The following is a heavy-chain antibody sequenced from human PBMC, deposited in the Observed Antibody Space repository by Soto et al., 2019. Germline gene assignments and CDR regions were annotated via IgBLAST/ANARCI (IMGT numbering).Heavy chain of an antibody. CDR1: GGTFSSYA. CDR2: IIPIFGTA. CDR3: ARGLVRGYRTYNLDY. Sequence: SVKVSCKASGGTFSSYAISWVRQAPGQGLEWMGGIIPIFGTANYAQKFQGRVTITADESTSTAYMELSSLRSEDTAVYYCARGLVRGYRTYNLDYWGQGTLVTVSS. V-gene: IGHV1-69*13. J-gene: IGHJ4*02. D-gene: IGHD5-18*01.